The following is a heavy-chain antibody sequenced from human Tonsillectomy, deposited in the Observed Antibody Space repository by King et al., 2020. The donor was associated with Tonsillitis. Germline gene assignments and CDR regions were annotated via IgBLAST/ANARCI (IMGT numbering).Heavy chain of an antibody. D-gene: IGHD1-14*01. J-gene: IGHJ5*02. CDR3: AREDGSGWFDP. V-gene: IGHV1-2*02. Sequence: VQLVESGAEVKKPGASVKVSCKASGYTFTGYYMHWVRQAPGQGLEWMGWINPNSGVTNYAQKFQGRVTMTRDTSVSTGYMELRRLRSDDTAVYYCAREDGSGWFDPWGQGTLVTVSS. CDR2: INPNSGVT. CDR1: GYTFTGYY.